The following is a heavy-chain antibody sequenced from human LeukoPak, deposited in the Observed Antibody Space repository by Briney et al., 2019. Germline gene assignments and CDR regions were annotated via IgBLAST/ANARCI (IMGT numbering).Heavy chain of an antibody. Sequence: PGGSLRLSCAASGFTVSSNYMSWVRQAPGKGLGLVSVIYSGGSTYYADSVKGRFTISSDNSKNTLYLQMNSLRAEDTAVYYCARVSGYTYGPFDYWGQGTLVTVSS. CDR2: IYSGGST. CDR3: ARVSGYTYGPFDY. CDR1: GFTVSSNY. V-gene: IGHV3-66*01. J-gene: IGHJ4*02. D-gene: IGHD5-18*01.